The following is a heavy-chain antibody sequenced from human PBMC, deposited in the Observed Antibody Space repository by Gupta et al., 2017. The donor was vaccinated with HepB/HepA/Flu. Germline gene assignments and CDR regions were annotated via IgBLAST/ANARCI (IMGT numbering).Heavy chain of an antibody. J-gene: IGHJ6*04. CDR1: GLTMGGTA. V-gene: IGHV3-23*01. CDR2: NGSDRRD. D-gene: IGHD3-3*01. CDR3: VKDLYFWSARDV. Sequence: EVQLLESGGDLVRPGGSLRLSCPVSGLTMGGTAMSWVSQAPGKGLEWVSGNGSDRRDHYADAVRGRFTISQDNSQNTVYLKMNSLRADDTAVYYGVKDLYFWSARDVWGKGTTVTVSS.